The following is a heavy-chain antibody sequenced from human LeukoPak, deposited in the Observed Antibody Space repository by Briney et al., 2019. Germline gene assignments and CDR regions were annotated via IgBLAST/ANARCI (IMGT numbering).Heavy chain of an antibody. Sequence: LPGGSLRLSCAASGFTFSNYAMTWVRQAPGKGLEWVSSISGSSGGSTFYADSVKGRFTISRDNAKNSLFLQMSSLRGEDTALYYCATEHWGPNSWGQGTLVTVSS. CDR2: ISGSSGGST. D-gene: IGHD3-16*01. J-gene: IGHJ4*02. CDR1: GFTFSNYA. V-gene: IGHV3-23*01. CDR3: ATEHWGPNS.